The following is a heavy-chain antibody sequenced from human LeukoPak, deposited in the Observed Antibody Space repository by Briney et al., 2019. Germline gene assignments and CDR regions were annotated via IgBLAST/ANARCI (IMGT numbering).Heavy chain of an antibody. V-gene: IGHV3-23*01. Sequence: PGGSPRLSCAASGFTFSSYSMNWVRQAPGKGLEWVSAVSGSGGSTSCADSVKGRLTISRDNSKNTLYLQMNSLRAEDTAVYYCAKEDSSGYYSFDYWGQGTLVSVSS. CDR1: GFTFSSYS. J-gene: IGHJ4*02. D-gene: IGHD3-22*01. CDR2: VSGSGGST. CDR3: AKEDSSGYYSFDY.